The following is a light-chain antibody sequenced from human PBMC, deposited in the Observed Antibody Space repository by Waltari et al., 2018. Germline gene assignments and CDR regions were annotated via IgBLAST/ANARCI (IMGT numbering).Light chain of an antibody. Sequence: SFVLTQAPSVSVAPGLTARITCWGNYIGVYGARWYQQHPGQAPVLVVYDNSDRPSGIPERFSGSSSANTATLTISGVEAGDEADYYCQVWAGSDYDVAFGGGTKL. CDR2: DNS. CDR3: QVWAGSDYDVA. CDR1: YIGVYG. V-gene: IGLV3-21*02. J-gene: IGLJ2*01.